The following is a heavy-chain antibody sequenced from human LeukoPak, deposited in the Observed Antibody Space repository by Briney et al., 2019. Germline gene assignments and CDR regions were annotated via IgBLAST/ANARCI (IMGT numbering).Heavy chain of an antibody. J-gene: IGHJ6*02. CDR3: ARDQGVTDPPPYGLDV. CDR2: IIPILDIA. Sequence: GSSVKVSCKASGGTFSSYGISWVRQAPGQGLECMGRIIPILDIATYAQKFRGRVTITADRSTSTAYMELSSLSSEDTAVYYCARDQGVTDPPPYGLDVWGQGTTVTVSS. D-gene: IGHD4-23*01. CDR1: GGTFSSYG. V-gene: IGHV1-69*04.